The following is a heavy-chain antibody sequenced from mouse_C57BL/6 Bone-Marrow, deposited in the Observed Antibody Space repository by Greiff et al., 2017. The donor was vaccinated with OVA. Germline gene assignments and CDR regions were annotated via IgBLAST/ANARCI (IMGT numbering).Heavy chain of an antibody. D-gene: IGHD2-1*01. J-gene: IGHJ4*01. V-gene: IGHV5-15*01. CDR2: ISNLAYSI. Sequence: EVKLVESGGGLVQPGGSLKLSCAASGFTFSDYGMAWVRQAPRKGPEWVAFISNLAYSIYYADTVTGRFTISRENAKNTLYLEMSSLRSEDTAMYYCARQEYGNYEDYYAMDYWGQGTSVTVSS. CDR1: GFTFSDYG. CDR3: ARQEYGNYEDYYAMDY.